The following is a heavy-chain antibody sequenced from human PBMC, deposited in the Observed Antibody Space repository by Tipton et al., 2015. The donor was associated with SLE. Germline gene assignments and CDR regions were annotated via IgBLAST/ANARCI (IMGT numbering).Heavy chain of an antibody. CDR2: ISYRGAT. J-gene: IGHJ4*02. CDR1: GGSISGHY. CDR3: VVCSPSSCSYFDY. V-gene: IGHV4-59*03. D-gene: IGHD2-2*01. Sequence: LRLSCTVSGGSISGHYWSWIRQSPGRGLEWIGYISYRGATNYNPSLKSRVTMSLDTSRSQFSLKVTSVTAADTAVYYCVVCSPSSCSYFDYWGQGRLVTVSS.